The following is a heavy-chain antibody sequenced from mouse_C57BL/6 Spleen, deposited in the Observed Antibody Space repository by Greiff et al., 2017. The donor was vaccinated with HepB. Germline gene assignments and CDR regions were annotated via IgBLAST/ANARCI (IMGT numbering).Heavy chain of an antibody. V-gene: IGHV1-69*01. Sequence: QVQLQQPGAELVMPGASVKLSCKASGYTFTSYWMHWVKQRPGQGLEWIGEIDPSDSYTNYNQKFKGKSTLTVDKSSSTAYMQLSSLTSEDSAVYYCARGIYDGYYVGAMDYWGQGTSVTVSS. CDR3: ARGIYDGYYVGAMDY. CDR1: GYTFTSYW. J-gene: IGHJ4*01. D-gene: IGHD2-3*01. CDR2: IDPSDSYT.